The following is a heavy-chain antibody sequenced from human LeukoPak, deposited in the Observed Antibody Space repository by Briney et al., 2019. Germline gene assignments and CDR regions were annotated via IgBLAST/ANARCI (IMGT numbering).Heavy chain of an antibody. V-gene: IGHV1-69*13. Sequence: SVKVSCKASGYTFTGYYMHWVRQAPGQGLEWMGGIIPIFGTANYARKFQGRVTITADESTSTAYMELSSQRSEDTAVYYCASTRYFDWLLYGYPDYWGQGTLVTVSS. CDR3: ASTRYFDWLLYGYPDY. CDR1: GYTFTGYY. CDR2: IIPIFGTA. J-gene: IGHJ4*02. D-gene: IGHD3-9*01.